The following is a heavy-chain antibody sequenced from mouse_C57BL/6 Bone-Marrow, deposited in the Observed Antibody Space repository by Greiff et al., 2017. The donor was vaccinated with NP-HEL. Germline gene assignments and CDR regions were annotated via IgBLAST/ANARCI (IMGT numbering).Heavy chain of an antibody. Sequence: VMLVESGAELARPGEEVKREGKEAGETFTRGTLEGGRQRPGQGLEWIGYTNTIRIDTKYNQKFKDKATLTADKSSSTAYMQLSSLTSEDSAVYYCARGYGKREAWFAYWGQGTLVTVSA. J-gene: IGHJ3*01. CDR3: ARGYGKREAWFAY. D-gene: IGHD2-1*01. V-gene: IGHV1-4*01. CDR1: GETFTRGT. CDR2: TNTIRIDT.